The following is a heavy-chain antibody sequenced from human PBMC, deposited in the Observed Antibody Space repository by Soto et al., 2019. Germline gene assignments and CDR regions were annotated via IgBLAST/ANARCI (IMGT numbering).Heavy chain of an antibody. Sequence: QVQLVQSGAEVNKPGSSVKVSCKASGGTFSSYSINWVRQAPGQGLEWMGEIILIFGTANYAQKFQGRVTITADESTSTAYMELSSLRSEDTAVYYCARDGGRHSGGIDYWGQGTLVTVSS. CDR2: IILIFGTA. CDR1: GGTFSSYS. D-gene: IGHD1-26*01. V-gene: IGHV1-69*01. J-gene: IGHJ4*02. CDR3: ARDGGRHSGGIDY.